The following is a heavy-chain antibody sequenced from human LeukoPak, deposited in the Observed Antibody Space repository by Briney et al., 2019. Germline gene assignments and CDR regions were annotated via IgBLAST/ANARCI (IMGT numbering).Heavy chain of an antibody. D-gene: IGHD3-10*01. V-gene: IGHV5-10-1*01. J-gene: IGHJ4*02. CDR2: IDPSDSYT. CDR1: GYSFTSYW. CDR3: ARHRGFGESAFIY. Sequence: PGESLKISCQGSGYSFTSYWISWVRQMPGKGLEWMGRIDPSDSYTRYSPSFQGHVTISVDKSMSTAYLQWSSLKASDTAMYYCARHRGFGESAFIYWGQGTLVTVSS.